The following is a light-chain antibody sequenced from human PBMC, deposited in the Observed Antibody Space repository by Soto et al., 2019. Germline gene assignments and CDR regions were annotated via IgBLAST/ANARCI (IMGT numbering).Light chain of an antibody. CDR3: QQYIILPRT. V-gene: IGKV3-15*01. CDR2: GAS. CDR1: QSVSSN. J-gene: IGKJ4*01. Sequence: ETVMTQSPATLSVSPGEGATLSCRASQSVSSNLVWYQHRPGQAPRLLIYGASTRATDIPARFSGSGSGTEFTLSISSLRSDDYAVYYCQQYIILPRTFGGGTKVEIK.